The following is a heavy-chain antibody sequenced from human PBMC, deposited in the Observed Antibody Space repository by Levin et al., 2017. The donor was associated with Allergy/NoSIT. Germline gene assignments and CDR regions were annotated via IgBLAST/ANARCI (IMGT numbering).Heavy chain of an antibody. CDR3: ARGAYYDSSGPWTLDY. CDR2: IGNDGSEK. V-gene: IGHV3-33*01. D-gene: IGHD3-22*01. Sequence: QPGGSLRLSCVASAFTFSDYGMHWVRQTPGKGLEWVALIGNDGSEKYSADSVKGRFTVSRDNSKNTLLLQMRSLRVEDTAVYYCARGAYYDSSGPWTLDYWGQGTLVTVSS. J-gene: IGHJ4*02. CDR1: AFTFSDYG.